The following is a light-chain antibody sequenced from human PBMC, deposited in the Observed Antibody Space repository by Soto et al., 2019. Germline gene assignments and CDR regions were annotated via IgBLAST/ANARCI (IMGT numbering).Light chain of an antibody. CDR3: EEYNSAPWT. CDR2: AAS. CDR1: QGISNY. Sequence: DIQMTQSPSSLSASVGDRVTITCRASQGISNYLAWYQQKPGKVPKLLIYAASTLQSGAPSRFSASGSGTDFTPTISSLQPEDVATYYCEEYNSAPWTFGQGTKVYIK. V-gene: IGKV1-27*01. J-gene: IGKJ1*01.